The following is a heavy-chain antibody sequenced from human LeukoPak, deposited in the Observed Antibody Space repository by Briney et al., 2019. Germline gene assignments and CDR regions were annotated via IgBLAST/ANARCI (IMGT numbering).Heavy chain of an antibody. CDR3: AKSRPDHYYGMDV. CDR1: GFTFSGYG. D-gene: IGHD1-14*01. Sequence: GGSLRLSCAASGFTFSGYGIHWVRQAPGKGLEWVAVISYDGSNIYYADSVKGRFTISRDNSKNTLYLQMNSLRAADTAVYYCAKSRPDHYYGMDVWGQGTTVTVSS. V-gene: IGHV3-30*18. CDR2: ISYDGSNI. J-gene: IGHJ6*02.